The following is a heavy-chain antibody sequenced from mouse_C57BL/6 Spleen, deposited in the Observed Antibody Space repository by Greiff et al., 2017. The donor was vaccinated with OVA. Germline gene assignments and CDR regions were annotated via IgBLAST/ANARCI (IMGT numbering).Heavy chain of an antibody. J-gene: IGHJ1*03. CDR3: ASHDYGSYYIDWDFDV. D-gene: IGHD1-1*01. CDR1: GYAFSSSW. Sequence: VQLQESGPELVKPGASVKISCKASGYAFSSSWMNWVKQRPGKGLEWIGRIYPGDGGTNYNGKFKGKATLAADKSSSTAYMQLSSLTSEDSAVYFCASHDYGSYYIDWDFDVWGTGTTVTVSS. CDR2: IYPGDGGT. V-gene: IGHV1-82*01.